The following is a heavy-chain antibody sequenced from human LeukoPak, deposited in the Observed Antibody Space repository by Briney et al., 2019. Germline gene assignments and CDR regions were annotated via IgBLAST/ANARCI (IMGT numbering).Heavy chain of an antibody. CDR1: GFTVRSNY. Sequence: GGSLRLSCAASGFTVRSNYMSWVRQAPGKGLEWVSVIYSGGSTYYADSVKGRFTISRDNSKNTLYLQMNSLRAEDTAVYYCARGYYYDSSGYLDYWGQGTLVTVSS. CDR3: ARGYYYDSSGYLDY. J-gene: IGHJ4*02. CDR2: IYSGGST. D-gene: IGHD3-22*01. V-gene: IGHV3-53*01.